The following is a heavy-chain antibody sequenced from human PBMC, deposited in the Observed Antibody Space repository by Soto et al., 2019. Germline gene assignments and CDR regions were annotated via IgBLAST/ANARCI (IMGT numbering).Heavy chain of an antibody. J-gene: IGHJ5*01. D-gene: IGHD3-16*01. CDR1: GGSVNIGTYY. Sequence: SETLSLTCTVPGGSVNIGTYYWSWIRQPPGKGLEWIGFIHYSGSTNYNPSLKGRVTMSVDTSNNQLSLQLNSVTPDDTAVYYCARLIGNSWLDSWGQGTLVTVSS. CDR3: ARLIGNSWLDS. CDR2: IHYSGST. V-gene: IGHV4-61*01.